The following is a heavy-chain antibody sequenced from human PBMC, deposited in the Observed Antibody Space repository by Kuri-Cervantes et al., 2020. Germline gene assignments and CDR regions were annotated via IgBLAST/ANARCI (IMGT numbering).Heavy chain of an antibody. CDR3: ASARYSYDFDY. J-gene: IGHJ4*02. D-gene: IGHD5-18*01. Sequence: SETLSLTCAVSGYSISSGYYWGWIRQPPGKGLEWIGSIYHSGSTYYNPSLKSRVTISVDTSKNQFSLNLSSLTAADTAVYYCASARYSYDFDYWGQGTLVTVSS. CDR1: GYSISSGYY. V-gene: IGHV4-38-2*01. CDR2: IYHSGST.